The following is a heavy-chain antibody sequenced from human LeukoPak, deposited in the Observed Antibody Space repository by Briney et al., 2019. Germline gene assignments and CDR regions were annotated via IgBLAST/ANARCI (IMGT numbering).Heavy chain of an antibody. V-gene: IGHV3-74*01. Sequence: GGSLRLSCAASGFTFNSYWMHWVRQAPGKGLVWVSRINSEGSITSYADFVKGRFTISRDNAKNTLYLQMNSLRAEDTAVYYCARRAGDYSHPYDYWGQGTLVTVSS. CDR3: ARRAGDYSHPYDY. D-gene: IGHD3-22*01. J-gene: IGHJ4*02. CDR1: GFTFNSYW. CDR2: INSEGSIT.